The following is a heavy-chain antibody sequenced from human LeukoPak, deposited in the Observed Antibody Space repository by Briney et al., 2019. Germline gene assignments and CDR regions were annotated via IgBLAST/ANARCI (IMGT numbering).Heavy chain of an antibody. CDR1: GGSISSYY. J-gene: IGHJ5*02. D-gene: IGHD2-2*01. CDR2: IYYSGST. Sequence: SETLSLTCTVSGGSISSYYWSWIRQPPGKGLEWIGYIYYSGSTNYNPSLKSRVTMSVDTSKNQFSLKLSSVTAADTAVYYCARTGSTNTWFDPWGQGTLVTVSS. CDR3: ARTGSTNTWFDP. V-gene: IGHV4-59*12.